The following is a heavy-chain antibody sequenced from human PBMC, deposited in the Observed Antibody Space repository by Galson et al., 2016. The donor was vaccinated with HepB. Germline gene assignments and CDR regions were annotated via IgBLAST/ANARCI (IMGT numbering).Heavy chain of an antibody. D-gene: IGHD6-19*01. V-gene: IGHV3-30*18. Sequence: SLRLSCAASGFTFSDFGMHWVRQAPDKGLEWVAVISYGGSNKYYADSVKGRFTISRANSKNTLYLQMNSLRAADTSVYDCAKRFSSGWYPAYWGQGTLVTVSS. CDR2: ISYGGSNK. CDR1: GFTFSDFG. J-gene: IGHJ4*02. CDR3: AKRFSSGWYPAY.